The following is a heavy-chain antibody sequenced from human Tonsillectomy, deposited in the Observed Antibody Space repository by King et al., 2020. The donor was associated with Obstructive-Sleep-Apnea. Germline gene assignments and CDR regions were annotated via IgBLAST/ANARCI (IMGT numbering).Heavy chain of an antibody. J-gene: IGHJ4*02. CDR2: IKSKTDGGTT. V-gene: IGHV3-15*01. CDR1: GFTFSNAW. CDR3: TTDLEDLLWFGELSLKGY. Sequence: VQLVESGGGLVKPGGSLRLSCAASGFTFSNAWMSWVRQAPGKGLEWVGRIKSKTDGGTTDYAAPVKGRFTISRDDSKNTLYLQMNSLKTEDTAVYYCTTDLEDLLWFGELSLKGYWGQGTLVTVSS. D-gene: IGHD3-10*01.